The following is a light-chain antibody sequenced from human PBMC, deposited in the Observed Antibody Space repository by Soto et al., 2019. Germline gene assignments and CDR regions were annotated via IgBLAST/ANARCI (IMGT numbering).Light chain of an antibody. CDR1: SSDVGGYNY. Sequence: QSALTQPASVSGSPGQSITISCTGTSSDVGGYNYVSWYQQHPDKAPKLMIYEVSNRPSGVSNRFSGSKSGNTASLTISGLHAEDEADYYCSSYTSSSTQVFGTGTKLTVL. V-gene: IGLV2-14*01. CDR2: EVS. J-gene: IGLJ1*01. CDR3: SSYTSSSTQV.